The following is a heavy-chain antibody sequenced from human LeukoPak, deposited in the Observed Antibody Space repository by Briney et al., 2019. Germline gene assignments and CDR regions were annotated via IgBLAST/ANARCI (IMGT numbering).Heavy chain of an antibody. CDR1: GYIFTGHF. Sequence: GASVKVSCKASGYIFTGHFIHWVQQAPGQGLEWMGWITPETGGTNYAQKFEGRVTMTRDTSITTAYLELSRVRYDDTAVYYCAREERESGGMDVWGQGTTVTVSS. CDR3: AREERESGGMDV. V-gene: IGHV1-2*02. D-gene: IGHD1-26*01. J-gene: IGHJ6*02. CDR2: ITPETGGT.